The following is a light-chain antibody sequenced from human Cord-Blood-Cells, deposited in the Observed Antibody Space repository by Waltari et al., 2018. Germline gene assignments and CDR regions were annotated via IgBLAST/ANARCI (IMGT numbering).Light chain of an antibody. V-gene: IGLV2-14*01. Sequence: QSALTQPASVSGSPGQSITISCTGTSSDAGGYTYVSWYQQHPGKAPNLMIYEVSNRPSGFSNXXXGSKSGNTASLTXXXXQAEXEADXDCSSYXXSSTLVVFGGGXKLTXX. CDR3: SSYXXSSTLVV. J-gene: IGLJ2*01. CDR2: EVS. CDR1: SSDAGGYTY.